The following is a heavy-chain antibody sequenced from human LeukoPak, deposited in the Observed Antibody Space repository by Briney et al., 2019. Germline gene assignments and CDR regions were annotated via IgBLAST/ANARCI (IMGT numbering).Heavy chain of an antibody. Sequence: PGGSLRLSCAASGFTFSSYSVNWVRQAPGKGLEWVSYISSSSSTIYYADSVKGRFTISRDNAKNSLYLQMNSLRAEDTAVYYCARDLLGYDLWRGWEVQDYWGQGTLVTVSS. CDR3: ARDLLGYDLWRGWEVQDY. J-gene: IGHJ4*02. D-gene: IGHD3-3*01. CDR1: GFTFSSYS. CDR2: ISSSSSTI. V-gene: IGHV3-48*01.